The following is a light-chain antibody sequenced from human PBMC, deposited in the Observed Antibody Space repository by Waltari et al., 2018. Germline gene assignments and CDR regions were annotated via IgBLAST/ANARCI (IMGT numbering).Light chain of an antibody. V-gene: IGKV1-5*03. CDR2: KAS. Sequence: DIQMTQSPSTLSASVGDRVTITRRASQSVSTSLAWYQQKPGKAPKVLIYKASSLESGVPLRFSGSWSGTEFTLTITSLQPDDVAIYSCKQYITYPWTFGQGTKVEVK. CDR1: QSVSTS. J-gene: IGKJ1*01. CDR3: KQYITYPWT.